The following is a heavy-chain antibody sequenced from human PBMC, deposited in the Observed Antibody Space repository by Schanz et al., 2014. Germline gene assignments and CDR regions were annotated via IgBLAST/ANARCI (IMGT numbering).Heavy chain of an antibody. CDR3: ARGIAMIELKYAY. D-gene: IGHD3-22*01. Sequence: SSTVSAGIFTYALTWARQAPGKGLEWMGSIIPILRITSYAQKFHGRVTITADESTSTAYMELNSLRAEDTDVYDCARGIAMIELKYAYGGKGNLVTCSP. J-gene: IGHJ4*02. CDR2: IIPILRIT. V-gene: IGHV1-69*04. CDR1: AGIFTYA.